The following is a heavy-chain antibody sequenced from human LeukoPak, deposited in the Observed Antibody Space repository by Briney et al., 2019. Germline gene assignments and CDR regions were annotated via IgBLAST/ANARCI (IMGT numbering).Heavy chain of an antibody. CDR2: ISGSGDST. Sequence: GGSLRLSCAASGFTFRSYAMSWVRQAPGKGLEWVSSISGSGDSTCYADSVKGRFTISRDNSKNTLYLQMNSLRAEDTAVYYCAKITGSFAGYFDYWGQGTLVTVSS. CDR1: GFTFRSYA. V-gene: IGHV3-23*01. D-gene: IGHD1-1*01. J-gene: IGHJ4*02. CDR3: AKITGSFAGYFDY.